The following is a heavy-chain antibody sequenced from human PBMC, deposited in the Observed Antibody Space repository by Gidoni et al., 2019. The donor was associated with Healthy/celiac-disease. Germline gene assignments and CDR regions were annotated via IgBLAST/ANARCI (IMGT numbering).Heavy chain of an antibody. J-gene: IGHJ6*02. D-gene: IGHD3-3*01. CDR1: GGSFSGYY. CDR2: INHSGST. V-gene: IGHV4-34*01. CDR3: ARARSYDFWSGYYMGGYYYYGMDV. Sequence: QVQLQQCGAGLWKPSETLSLTCAVYGGSFSGYYWSWIRQPPGKGLEWIGEINHSGSTNYTPSLKSRVTISVDTSKNQFSLKLSSVTAADTAVYYCARARSYDFWSGYYMGGYYYYGMDVWGQGTTVTVSS.